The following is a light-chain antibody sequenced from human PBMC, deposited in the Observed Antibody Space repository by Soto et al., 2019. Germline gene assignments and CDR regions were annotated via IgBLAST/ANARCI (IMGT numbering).Light chain of an antibody. J-gene: IGKJ2*01. CDR2: GAS. Sequence: EIVMTQSPATLSVSPGERATLSCRASQSVSSNLAWYQQKPGQAPRLLIYGASTRATGIPARFSGSRSGTEFTLTIIILQSEDFAVYYCQQYSNWPPYTFGQGTKLEIK. V-gene: IGKV3-15*01. CDR1: QSVSSN. CDR3: QQYSNWPPYT.